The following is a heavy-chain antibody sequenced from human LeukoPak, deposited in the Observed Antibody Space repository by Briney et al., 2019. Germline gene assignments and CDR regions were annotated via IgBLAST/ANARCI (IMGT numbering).Heavy chain of an antibody. V-gene: IGHV4-59*01. CDR2: IYYSGST. CDR3: ARDRGHYDGSGHVDY. CDR1: GGSISSYY. J-gene: IGHJ4*02. D-gene: IGHD3-22*01. Sequence: NASETLSLTCTVSGGSISSYYWSWIRQPPGKGLEWIGYIYYSGSTNYNPSLKSRVTISVDTSKNQFSLKLSSVTAADTAVYYCARDRGHYDGSGHVDYWGQGTLVTVSS.